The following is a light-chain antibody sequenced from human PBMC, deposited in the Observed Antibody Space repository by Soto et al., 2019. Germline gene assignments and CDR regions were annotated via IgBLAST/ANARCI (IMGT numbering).Light chain of an antibody. V-gene: IGLV2-8*01. CDR3: SAYEGSNNFV. Sequence: QSVLTQPPSASGSPGQSVTISCTGTSSDVGGYDYVSWYQQHPGKAPKLMIYEVTIRPSGVSDRFSGSKSGKTASLTVSGLQAEDEADYYCSAYEGSNNFVFGTGTKVTVL. CDR2: EVT. J-gene: IGLJ1*01. CDR1: SSDVGGYDY.